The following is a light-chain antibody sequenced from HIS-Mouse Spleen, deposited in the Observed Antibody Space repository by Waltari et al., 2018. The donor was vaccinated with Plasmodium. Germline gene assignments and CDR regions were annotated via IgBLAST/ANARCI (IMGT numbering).Light chain of an antibody. CDR3: YSTDSSGNHRV. CDR1: ALPKKY. CDR2: EDS. V-gene: IGLV3-10*01. Sequence: SYELTQPPSVSLSPGQTARITCPGAALPKKYAYWYQQKSGQAPVLVIYEDSKRPSGIPERFSGSSSGTMATLTISGAQVEDEADYYCYSTDSSGNHRVFGGGTKLTVL. J-gene: IGLJ3*02.